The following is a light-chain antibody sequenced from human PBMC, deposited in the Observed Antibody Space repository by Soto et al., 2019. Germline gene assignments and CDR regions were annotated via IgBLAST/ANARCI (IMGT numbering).Light chain of an antibody. J-gene: IGKJ1*01. CDR2: GAS. CDR3: QQYGSSSWT. Sequence: ESGLTKSPDPLSLSPGERATLSCRASQSVSSSYLAWYQQKPGQAPRLLIYGASSRATGIPDRFSGSGSGTDFTLTISRLEPEDFAVYYCQQYGSSSWTFGQGTKADIK. V-gene: IGKV3-20*01. CDR1: QSVSSSY.